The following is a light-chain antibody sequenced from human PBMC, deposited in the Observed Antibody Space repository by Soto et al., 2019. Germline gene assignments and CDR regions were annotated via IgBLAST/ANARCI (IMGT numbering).Light chain of an antibody. CDR3: SSYTRISTYV. Sequence: QSVLTQPPSVSGSPGQSVTISCTGTSSDVGSYNRVSWYQQPPGTAPKLMIYEVSNRPSGVPDRFSGSKSGNAASLTISGLQAEDEADYYCSSYTRISTYVFGTGTKVPV. V-gene: IGLV2-18*02. J-gene: IGLJ1*01. CDR2: EVS. CDR1: SSDVGSYNR.